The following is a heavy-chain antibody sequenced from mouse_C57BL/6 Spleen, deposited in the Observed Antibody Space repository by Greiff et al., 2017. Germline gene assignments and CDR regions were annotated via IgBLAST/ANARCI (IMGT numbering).Heavy chain of an antibody. D-gene: IGHD4-1*01. J-gene: IGHJ4*01. CDR3: ATGYYAMDY. CDR1: GYTFTDYN. V-gene: IGHV1-22*01. CDR2: INPNNGGT. Sequence: DVKLQESGPELVKPGASVKMSCKASGYTFTDYNMHWVKQSHGKSLEWIGYINPNNGGTSYNQKFKCKATLTVNKSSSTAYMELRSLTSEDSAVYYCATGYYAMDYWGQGTSVTVSS.